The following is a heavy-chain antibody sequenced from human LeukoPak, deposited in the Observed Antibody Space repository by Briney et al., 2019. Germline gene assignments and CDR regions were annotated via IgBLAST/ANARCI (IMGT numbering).Heavy chain of an antibody. CDR3: ARASTIFGHFAY. CDR1: GGSFSGYY. D-gene: IGHD3-3*01. Sequence: SETLSLTCAVYGGSFSGYYWSWIRQPPGKGLEWIGSIYYSGSTYYNPSLKSRLTISVDTSKNQFSLKLSPVTAADTAVYYCARASTIFGHFAYWGRGTLVTVSS. J-gene: IGHJ4*02. V-gene: IGHV4-34*01. CDR2: IYYSGST.